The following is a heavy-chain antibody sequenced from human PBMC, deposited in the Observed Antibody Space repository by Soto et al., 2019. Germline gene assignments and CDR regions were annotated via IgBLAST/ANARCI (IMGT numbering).Heavy chain of an antibody. CDR2: ITGSGDGT. CDR3: AKDFPHTGNYQDFGY. Sequence: GGSLRLSCAASGFTFSSYAMTLVRQAPGKGLECVSAITGSGDGTYYADSLKGRFTISRDNSKNTLYLQVDSLRAEDTAVYYCAKDFPHTGNYQDFGYCAQGTLVTVSS. V-gene: IGHV3-23*01. CDR1: GFTFSSYA. J-gene: IGHJ4*02. D-gene: IGHD1-26*01.